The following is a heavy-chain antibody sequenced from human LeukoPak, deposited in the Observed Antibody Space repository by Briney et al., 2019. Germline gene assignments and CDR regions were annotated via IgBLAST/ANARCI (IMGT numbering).Heavy chain of an antibody. D-gene: IGHD3-10*01. CDR2: MNPNSGNT. Sequence: ASVKVSFKPSGYTFTSYDINWVRQATGQGLEWMGWMNPNSGNTGYAQKFQGRVTITRNTPISTAYMELGGLRSEYTPVHYCARFLGAGSHNYYYVYCMDVWGKRTTVTVSS. CDR1: GYTFTSYD. J-gene: IGHJ6*03. V-gene: IGHV1-8*03. CDR3: ARFLGAGSHNYYYVYCMDV.